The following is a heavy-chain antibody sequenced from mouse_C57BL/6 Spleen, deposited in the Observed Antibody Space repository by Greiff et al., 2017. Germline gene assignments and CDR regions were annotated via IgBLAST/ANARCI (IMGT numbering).Heavy chain of an antibody. CDR3: TSQLGSWCAY. V-gene: IGHV14-4*01. D-gene: IGHD4-1*02. J-gene: IGHJ3*01. CDR2: IDPENGDT. CDR1: GFNIKDDY. Sequence: VQLQQSGAELVRPGASVKLSCTASGFNIKDDYMHWVKQRPEQGLEWIGWIDPENGDTEYASKFQGKATITADTSSNTAYLQLSSLTSEDTAVYYCTSQLGSWCAYWGQGTLVTVSA.